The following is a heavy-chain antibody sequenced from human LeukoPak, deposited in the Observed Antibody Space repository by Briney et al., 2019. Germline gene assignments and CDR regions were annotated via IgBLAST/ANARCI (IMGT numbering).Heavy chain of an antibody. D-gene: IGHD3-16*01. J-gene: IGHJ2*01. CDR2: VSSSGSTI. CDR1: GVTFSSYE. CDR3: ARSWDWYFDL. V-gene: IGHV3-48*03. Sequence: PGETLRLSCTASGVTFSSYEMNWVRQAPGKGLGWVSYVSSSGSTIYYADSVKGRFTISRDNAKNSLYLQMNSLRAEDTAVYYCARSWDWYFDLWGRGTRVTVSS.